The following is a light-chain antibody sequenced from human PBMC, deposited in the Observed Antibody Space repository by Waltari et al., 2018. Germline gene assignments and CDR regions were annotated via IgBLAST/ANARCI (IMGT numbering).Light chain of an antibody. V-gene: IGLV2-8*01. CDR3: SSFAGYNTPFV. Sequence: QSALTQPPSASGSPGQSVTISCTGTSSDVGRYNYVSCYQHHPGEAPKLIISEVSKRPSGVPDRFSGSKSGNTASLTVSGLQPEDEADYYCSSFAGYNTPFVFGTGTKVTVL. CDR1: SSDVGRYNY. CDR2: EVS. J-gene: IGLJ1*01.